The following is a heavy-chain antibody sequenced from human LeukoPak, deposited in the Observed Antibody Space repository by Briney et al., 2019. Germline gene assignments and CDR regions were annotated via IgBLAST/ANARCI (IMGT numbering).Heavy chain of an antibody. CDR3: ARDRGYCSGGRCQYYYYYYMDA. Sequence: GGSLRLSCAASGFTFSSYWMSWVRQAPGKGLEWVANIKQDGSEKYYVDSVKGRFTISRDNAKNSLYLQMNSLRAEDTAVYYCARDRGYCSGGRCQYYYYYYMDAWGKGTTFTVSS. CDR1: GFTFSSYW. V-gene: IGHV3-7*03. D-gene: IGHD2-15*01. J-gene: IGHJ6*03. CDR2: IKQDGSEK.